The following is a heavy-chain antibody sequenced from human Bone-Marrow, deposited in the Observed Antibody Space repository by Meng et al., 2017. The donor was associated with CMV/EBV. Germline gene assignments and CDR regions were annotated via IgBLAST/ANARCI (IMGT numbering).Heavy chain of an antibody. CDR2: IWNDGSDK. CDR1: GFMFGTYG. Sequence: GESLKISCAASGFMFGTYGMHWVRQAPGKGLEWVAVIWNDGSDKDYADSVKGRFTVFRDNSKSTLYVQMNRLRVEDTAVYYCAKGRRSSERTFDFWGQGTLVTVSS. D-gene: IGHD3-10*01. V-gene: IGHV3-33*06. J-gene: IGHJ4*02. CDR3: AKGRRSSERTFDF.